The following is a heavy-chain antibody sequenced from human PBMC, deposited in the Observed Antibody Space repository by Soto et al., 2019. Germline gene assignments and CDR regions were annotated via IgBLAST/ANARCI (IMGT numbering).Heavy chain of an antibody. CDR3: ARGGHSRGWGFDY. CDR1: GFTFSNYA. J-gene: IGHJ4*02. CDR2: IGGSVENT. V-gene: IGHV3-23*01. D-gene: IGHD6-19*01. Sequence: LRLSCAAYGFTFSNYALSWVRQAPGKGLEWVSTIGGSVENTFYADSVKGRFTISRDNSESTLYLQINNLRAEDTAVYYCARGGHSRGWGFDYWGQGSLVTVSS.